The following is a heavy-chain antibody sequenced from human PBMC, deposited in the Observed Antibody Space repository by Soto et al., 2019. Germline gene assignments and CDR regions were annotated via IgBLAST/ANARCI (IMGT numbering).Heavy chain of an antibody. CDR3: ARQSYDSSRIYLDAHDS. D-gene: IGHD3-22*01. J-gene: IGHJ3*02. CDR2: ISYTGAT. V-gene: IGHV4-59*01. Sequence: PSETLSLTCTVSGDFINNFYWSWIRQSPEKGLEWIGYISYTGATDYNPSLLSRVTISLDKSKNQFSLRLSSVTAADTAVYYCARQSYDSSRIYLDAHDSWGQGTMDTVSS. CDR1: GDFINNFY.